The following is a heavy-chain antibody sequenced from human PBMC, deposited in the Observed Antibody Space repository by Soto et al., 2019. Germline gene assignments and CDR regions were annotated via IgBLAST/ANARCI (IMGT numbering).Heavy chain of an antibody. D-gene: IGHD2-15*01. CDR3: ARAGPIAEMGY. J-gene: IGHJ4*02. CDR2: IKQDGSEK. CDR1: GFTFSSYW. Sequence: GGSLRLSCAASGFTFSSYWMSWVRQAPGKGLEWVANIKQDGSEKYYVDSVKGRFTISRDNAKNSLYPQMNSLRAEDTAVYYCARAGPIAEMGYWGQGTLVTVSS. V-gene: IGHV3-7*01.